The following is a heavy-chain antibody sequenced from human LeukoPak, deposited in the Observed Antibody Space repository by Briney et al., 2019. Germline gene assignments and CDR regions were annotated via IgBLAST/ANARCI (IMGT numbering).Heavy chain of an antibody. J-gene: IGHJ5*02. CDR2: IYDSGST. V-gene: IGHV4-39*01. CDR1: GGSIRSSYYY. CDR3: ARHFRMTSFYFDP. Sequence: SETLSLTCTVSGGSIRSSYYYWGWIRQPPGKGLEWIGSIYDSGSTYYNPSLKSRVTISVDTSKNQFSLKLNSVTAADTAVYYCARHFRMTSFYFDPWGQGILVTVSS. D-gene: IGHD2/OR15-2a*01.